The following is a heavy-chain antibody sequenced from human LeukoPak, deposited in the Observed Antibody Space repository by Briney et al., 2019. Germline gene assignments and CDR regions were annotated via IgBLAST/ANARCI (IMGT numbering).Heavy chain of an antibody. CDR3: ARGDYYDSSGKKGSYYFDY. V-gene: IGHV4-34*01. D-gene: IGHD3-22*01. CDR2: INHSGST. CDR1: GGSFSGYY. Sequence: SETLSLTCAVYGGSFSGYYWSWIRQPPGKGLEWIGEINHSGSTNYNPSLKSRVTISVDTSKNRFSLKLSSVTAADTAVYYCARGDYYDSSGKKGSYYFDYWGQGTLVTVSS. J-gene: IGHJ4*02.